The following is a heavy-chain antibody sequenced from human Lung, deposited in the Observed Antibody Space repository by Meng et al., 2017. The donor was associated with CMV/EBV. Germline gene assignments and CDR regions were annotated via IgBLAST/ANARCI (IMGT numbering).Heavy chain of an antibody. CDR3: LTYTSSSHSFGP. V-gene: IGHV1-2*02. D-gene: IGHD6-6*01. CDR1: GDTPTADF. Sequence: ASXXVSXKASGDTPTADFMFWVRQAPGQGLEWMGWINSHSGATQYAQKFQGRVTMTRDTSISTVYMDLSSLRSDDTADYYCLTYTSSSHSFGPWGQGTGVTVDS. CDR2: INSHSGAT. J-gene: IGHJ5*02.